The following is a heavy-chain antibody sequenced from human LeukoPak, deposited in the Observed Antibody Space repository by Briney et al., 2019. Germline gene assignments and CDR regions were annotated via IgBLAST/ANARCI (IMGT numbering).Heavy chain of an antibody. V-gene: IGHV3-7*01. D-gene: IGHD6-13*01. CDR1: GFAFSSYW. J-gene: IGHJ4*02. Sequence: GGSLRLSCAASGFAFSSYWMSWVRQAPGKGLEWVANIRQDGTDKQYVDSVKGRFTISRDNAKNSLFLQTDSLRAEGSAVYYCARDQNFGRIAAAGTDYWGQGTLVTVSS. CDR2: IRQDGTDK. CDR3: ARDQNFGRIAAAGTDY.